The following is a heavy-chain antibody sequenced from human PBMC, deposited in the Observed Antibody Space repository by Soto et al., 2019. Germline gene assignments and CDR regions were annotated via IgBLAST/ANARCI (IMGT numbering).Heavy chain of an antibody. CDR2: ISGYNGKT. CDR1: GYTFTSYG. V-gene: IGHV1-18*04. D-gene: IGHD2-2*01. Sequence: QVPLVQSGAEVKKPGASVKVSCKASGYTFTSYGISWVRQAPGQRLEWMGWISGYNGKTNYAQKLQGRVTMTTDTPTSTAYMELRSLTSDDTAVYYCARDRGRVVPAADYYYGMDVWGQGTTVTVSS. J-gene: IGHJ6*02. CDR3: ARDRGRVVPAADYYYGMDV.